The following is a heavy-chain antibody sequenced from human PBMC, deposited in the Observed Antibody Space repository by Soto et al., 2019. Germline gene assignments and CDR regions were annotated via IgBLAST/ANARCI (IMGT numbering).Heavy chain of an antibody. CDR3: AKDYATYSHGMDV. CDR1: GFTFSSYG. J-gene: IGHJ6*02. CDR2: ISYDGSNK. V-gene: IGHV3-30*18. Sequence: GGSLRLSCAASGFTFSSYGMHWVRQAPGKGLEWVAVISYDGSNKYYADSVKGRFTISRDNSKNTLYLQMNSLRAEDTAVYYCAKDYATYSHGMDVWGQGTTVTVSS. D-gene: IGHD1-26*01.